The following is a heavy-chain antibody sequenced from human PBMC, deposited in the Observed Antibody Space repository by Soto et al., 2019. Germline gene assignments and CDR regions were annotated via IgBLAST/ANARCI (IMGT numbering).Heavy chain of an antibody. J-gene: IGHJ4*02. CDR2: ISYDGSNK. CDR1: GFTFSSYG. V-gene: IGHV3-30*03. Sequence: QVQLVESGGGVVQPGRSLRLSCAASGFTFSSYGMHWVRQAPGKGLEWVAVISYDGSNKYYADSVKCRFTISRDNSKNTLYLQMNSLRAEDTAVYYCAGPLDSSGCYPTLWGQGTLVTVSS. CDR3: AGPLDSSGCYPTL. D-gene: IGHD3-22*01.